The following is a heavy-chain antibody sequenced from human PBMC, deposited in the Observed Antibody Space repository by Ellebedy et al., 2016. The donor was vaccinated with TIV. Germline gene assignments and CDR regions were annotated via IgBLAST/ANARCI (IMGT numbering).Heavy chain of an antibody. CDR2: FDPEDGET. D-gene: IGHD4-11*01. V-gene: IGHV1-24*01. Sequence: ASVKVSXXVSGYTLTELSMHWVRQAPGKGLEWMGGFDPEDGETIYAQKFQGRVTMTEDTSTDTAYMELSSLRSEDTAVYYCATLHAWYYYMDVWGKGTTVTVSS. J-gene: IGHJ6*03. CDR3: ATLHAWYYYMDV. CDR1: GYTLTELS.